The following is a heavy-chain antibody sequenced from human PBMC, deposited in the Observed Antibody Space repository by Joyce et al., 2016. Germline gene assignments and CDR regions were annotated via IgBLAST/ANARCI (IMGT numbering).Heavy chain of an antibody. J-gene: IGHJ4*02. CDR1: GFVFSSYA. V-gene: IGHV3-23*01. Sequence: EVQLLESGGGLVQPGGSLRLSCAGSGFVFSSYAMTWVRQAPGKGVGWVAAISGSDSSTYYTDSVKGRFTISRDNSKNTLYLQMRSLKAEDTAVYYCAKVGSTWNFDLWGQGTLVTVSS. D-gene: IGHD6-13*01. CDR2: ISGSDSST. CDR3: AKVGSTWNFDL.